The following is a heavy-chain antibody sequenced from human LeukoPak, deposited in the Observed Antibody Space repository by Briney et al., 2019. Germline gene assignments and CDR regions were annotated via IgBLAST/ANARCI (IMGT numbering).Heavy chain of an antibody. CDR3: ARGPYSYDSSGAFDI. V-gene: IGHV4-39*07. Sequence: SETLSLTCTVSGGSIIINSYYWGWIRQPPGKGLEWIGSIYYSGSTYYNPSLKSRVTISVDTSKNQFSLKLSSVTAADTAVYFCARGPYSYDSSGAFDIWGQGTMVTVSS. J-gene: IGHJ3*02. D-gene: IGHD3-22*01. CDR2: IYYSGST. CDR1: GGSIIINSYY.